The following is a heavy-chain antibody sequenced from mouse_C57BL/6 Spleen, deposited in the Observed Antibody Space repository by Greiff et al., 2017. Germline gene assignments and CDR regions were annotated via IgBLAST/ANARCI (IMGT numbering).Heavy chain of an antibody. CDR3: ARKLGRGRNFDY. Sequence: VQLQQSGPELVKPGASVKMSCKASGYTFTDYNMHWVKQSHGKSLEWIGYINPNNGGTSYNQKFKGKATLTVNKSSSTAYMELRSLTSEDSAVYYCARKLGRGRNFDYWGQGTTLTVSS. D-gene: IGHD4-1*01. J-gene: IGHJ2*01. CDR1: GYTFTDYN. V-gene: IGHV1-22*01. CDR2: INPNNGGT.